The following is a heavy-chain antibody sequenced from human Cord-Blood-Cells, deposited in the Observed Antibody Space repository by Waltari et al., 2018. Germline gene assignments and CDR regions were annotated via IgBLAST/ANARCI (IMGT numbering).Heavy chain of an antibody. V-gene: IGHV3-30-3*01. CDR1: GFTCSSYA. Sequence: QVQLVDSGGGVVQPGRSLRLTCAASGFTCSSYAMHWVRQAPAKGLEWVTVISYDGSNKYYADAVKGRFTISRDNSKNTLYLQMNSLRAEDTAVYYCARDEGYSSSYYYYYMDVWGKGTTVTVSS. CDR3: ARDEGYSSSYYYYYMDV. J-gene: IGHJ6*03. CDR2: ISYDGSNK. D-gene: IGHD6-13*01.